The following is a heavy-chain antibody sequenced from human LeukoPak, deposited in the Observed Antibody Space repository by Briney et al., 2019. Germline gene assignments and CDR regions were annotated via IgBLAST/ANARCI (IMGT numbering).Heavy chain of an antibody. J-gene: IGHJ4*02. V-gene: IGHV1-69*05. Sequence: SVKVSCKASGGTFSSYAISWVRQAPGHGLEWMGGIIPIFGTANYAQKFHGRVTITTDESTSTAYMELSSLRSGATAVYYCARGNVDTAMVFDYWGQGTLVTVSS. CDR1: GGTFSSYA. CDR3: ARGNVDTAMVFDY. D-gene: IGHD5-18*01. CDR2: IIPIFGTA.